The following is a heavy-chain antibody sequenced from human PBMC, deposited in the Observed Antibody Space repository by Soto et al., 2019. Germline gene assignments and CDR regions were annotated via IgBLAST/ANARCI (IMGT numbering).Heavy chain of an antibody. CDR1: GYRFNSDL. J-gene: IGHJ4*02. V-gene: IGHV5-51*01. CDR2: IYPGDSDT. CDR3: ARLGETSGYYYGYFDY. Sequence: PGESLKISCKGYGYRFNSDLIGWVRQMPGKGLEWMGIIYPGDSDTRYSPSFQGQLTISADKSISTAYLQWSSLKASDTAIYYCARLGETSGYYYGYFDYWGQGTLVTVSS. D-gene: IGHD3-22*01.